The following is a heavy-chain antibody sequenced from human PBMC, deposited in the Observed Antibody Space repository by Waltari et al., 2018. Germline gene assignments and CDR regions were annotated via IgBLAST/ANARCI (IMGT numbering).Heavy chain of an antibody. CDR1: GGTFSSYA. CDR3: ARDAGGYCGGDCLTLYAFDI. Sequence: QVQLVQSGAEVKKPGSSMKVSCKASGGTFSSYAISWVRQAPGQGLGWMGGISPSLGTANYAQKGQGRVTITADESTSTAYMELSSLRSEDRAVYYCARDAGGYCGGDCLTLYAFDIWGQGTMVTVSS. J-gene: IGHJ3*02. V-gene: IGHV1-69*11. CDR2: ISPSLGTA. D-gene: IGHD2-21*01.